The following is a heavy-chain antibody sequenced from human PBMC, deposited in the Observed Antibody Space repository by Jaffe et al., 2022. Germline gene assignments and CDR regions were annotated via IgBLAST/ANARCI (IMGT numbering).Heavy chain of an antibody. D-gene: IGHD3-3*01. Sequence: QVQLVESGGGVVQPGGSLRLSCAASGFTFSSYGMHWVRQAPGKGLEWVAFIRYDGSNKYYADSVKGRFTISRDNSKNTLYLQMNSLRAEDTAVYYCAKDYHDFWSGYDADYWGQGTLVTVSS. J-gene: IGHJ4*02. CDR1: GFTFSSYG. V-gene: IGHV3-30*02. CDR3: AKDYHDFWSGYDADY. CDR2: IRYDGSNK.